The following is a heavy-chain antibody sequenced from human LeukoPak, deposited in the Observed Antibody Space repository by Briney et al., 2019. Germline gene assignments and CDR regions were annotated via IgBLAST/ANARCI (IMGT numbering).Heavy chain of an antibody. CDR3: AIWDFYYDFWS. D-gene: IGHD3-3*01. V-gene: IGHV3-23*01. CDR2: ISGSGGST. J-gene: IGHJ4*02. CDR1: GFTFSSYA. Sequence: GGSLRLSWASSGFTFSSYAISSVRQAPGKGLEWGSAISGSGGSTYYADSVKGRFTISRDNSKNTLYLQMNSLRAEDTAVYYCAIWDFYYDFWSWGQGTLVTVSS.